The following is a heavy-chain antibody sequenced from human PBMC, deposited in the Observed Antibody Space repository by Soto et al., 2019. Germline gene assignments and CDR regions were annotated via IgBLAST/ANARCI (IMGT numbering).Heavy chain of an antibody. CDR3: ANPIPKTGTTFGL. D-gene: IGHD1-1*01. CDR2: ISGSGDDT. V-gene: IGHV3-23*01. J-gene: IGHJ4*02. Sequence: QLLESGGGFVQPGGSLRLSCVASGFTFSNFAMAWFRQAPGERLEWVSAISGSGDDTFYADFLKGRFTISRDNSKDTLYLQINSLKAEETDVYNCANPIPKTGTTFGLWGQGTPVTVSS. CDR1: GFTFSNFA.